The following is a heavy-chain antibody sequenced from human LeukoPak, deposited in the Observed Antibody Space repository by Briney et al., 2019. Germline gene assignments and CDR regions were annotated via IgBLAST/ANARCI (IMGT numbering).Heavy chain of an antibody. V-gene: IGHV4-38-2*02. CDR1: GYSISSGYY. D-gene: IGHD3-16*01. Sequence: SETLSLTCTVSGYSISSGYYWGWIRQPPGKGLEWIGSIYHSGSTYYNPSLKSRVTISVDTSKNQFSLKLSSVTAADTAVYYCASIGAKKWYFDYWGQGTLVTVSS. J-gene: IGHJ4*02. CDR2: IYHSGST. CDR3: ASIGAKKWYFDY.